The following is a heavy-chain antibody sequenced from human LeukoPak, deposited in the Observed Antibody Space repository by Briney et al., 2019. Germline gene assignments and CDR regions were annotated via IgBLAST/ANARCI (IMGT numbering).Heavy chain of an antibody. V-gene: IGHV4-59*01. CDR2: IYYSGST. J-gene: IGHJ6*03. CDR1: GGSISSYY. CDR3: ARVDYGDYSYYYMDV. D-gene: IGHD4-17*01. Sequence: SETLSLTCTVSGGSISSYYWSWIRQPPGKGLEWIGYIYYSGSTNYNPSLKSRVTISVDTSKNQFSLKLSSVTAADTAVYYCARVDYGDYSYYYMDVWGKGTTVTISS.